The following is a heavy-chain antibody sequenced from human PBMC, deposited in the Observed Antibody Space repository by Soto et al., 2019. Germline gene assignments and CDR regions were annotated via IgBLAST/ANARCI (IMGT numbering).Heavy chain of an antibody. CDR2: INPNSGGT. CDR1: GYTFTGYY. D-gene: IGHD5-12*01. CDR3: ARGRMAKIGYFQH. J-gene: IGHJ1*01. V-gene: IGHV1-2*04. Sequence: QVQLVQSGAEVKKPGASVKVSCKASGYTFTGYYMHWVRQAPGQGLEWMGWINPNSGGTNYAQKFKGWGTWTRDTAISTAYMELSRLRSDDTAVYYCARGRMAKIGYFQHWGQGTLVTVSS.